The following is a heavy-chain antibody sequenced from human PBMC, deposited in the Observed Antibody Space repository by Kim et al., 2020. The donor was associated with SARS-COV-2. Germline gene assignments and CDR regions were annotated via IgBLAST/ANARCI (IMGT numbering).Heavy chain of an antibody. CDR3: AKETRGDYGGFDY. J-gene: IGHJ4*02. D-gene: IGHD4-17*01. Sequence: YADSVKGRFTISRDNAKNSLYLQMNSLRAEDTALYYCAKETRGDYGGFDYWGQGTLVTVSS. V-gene: IGHV3-9*01.